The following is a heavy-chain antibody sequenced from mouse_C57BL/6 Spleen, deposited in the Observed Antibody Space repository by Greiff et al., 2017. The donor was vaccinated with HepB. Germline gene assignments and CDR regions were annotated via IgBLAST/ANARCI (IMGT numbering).Heavy chain of an antibody. D-gene: IGHD2-1*01. V-gene: IGHV1-80*01. CDR2: IYPGDGDT. CDR1: GYAFSSYW. Sequence: VQLQQSGAELVKPGASVKISCKASGYAFSSYWMNWVKQRPGKGLEWIGQIYPGDGDTNYNGKFKGKATLTADKSSSTAYMQLSSLTSEDSAAYFCARGENGNYRGYWGQGTSVTVSS. CDR3: ARGENGNYRGY. J-gene: IGHJ4*01.